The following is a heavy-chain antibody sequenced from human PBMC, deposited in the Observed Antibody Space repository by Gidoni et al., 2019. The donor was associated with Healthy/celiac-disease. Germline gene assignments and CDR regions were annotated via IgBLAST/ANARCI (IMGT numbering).Heavy chain of an antibody. J-gene: IGHJ4*02. CDR3: AKIGHSGSYGAYFDY. V-gene: IGHV3-30*18. CDR1: GFTFSAYG. Sequence: QVQLLESGGGVVQTGKSLRISCGASGFTFSAYGMPWVRQAPGKGGEWVAATSPDGSTKYYADSVKGRFTISRDNSNNALYLQINSLRAEDTAVYYCAKIGHSGSYGAYFDYWGQGTLVTVSS. CDR2: TSPDGSTK. D-gene: IGHD1-26*01.